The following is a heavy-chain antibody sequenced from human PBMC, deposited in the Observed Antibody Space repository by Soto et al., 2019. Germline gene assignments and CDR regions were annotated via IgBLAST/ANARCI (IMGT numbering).Heavy chain of an antibody. J-gene: IGHJ3*02. Sequence: ASETLSLTCSVSGSSFSNSYCSWLRQPAGKGLEWIGRIYTSGSTTSNPSLKSRVSMSVDTSKSQFSLRLSSVTAADTAVYYCARAPLRTTIPKDAFDIWGQGTVVTVSS. CDR1: GSSFSNSY. CDR3: ARAPLRTTIPKDAFDI. V-gene: IGHV4-4*07. D-gene: IGHD5-12*01. CDR2: IYTSGST.